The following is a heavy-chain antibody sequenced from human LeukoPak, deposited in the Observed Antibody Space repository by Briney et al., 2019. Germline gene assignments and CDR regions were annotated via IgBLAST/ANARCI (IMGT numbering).Heavy chain of an antibody. CDR1: GGSISSYY. J-gene: IGHJ4*02. Sequence: SETLSLTCTVSGGSISSYYWSWIRQPPGKGLEWIGYIYYSGSTNYNPSLKSRVTISVDTSKNQFSLKLSSVTAAGTAVYYCARRGYSGYDYFIENWGQGTLVTVSS. CDR3: ARRGYSGYDYFIEN. V-gene: IGHV4-59*01. D-gene: IGHD5-12*01. CDR2: IYYSGST.